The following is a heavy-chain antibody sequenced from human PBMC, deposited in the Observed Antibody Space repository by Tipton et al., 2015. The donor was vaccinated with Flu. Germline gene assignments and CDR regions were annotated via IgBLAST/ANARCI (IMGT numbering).Heavy chain of an antibody. D-gene: IGHD3-10*01. CDR3: ARDDYYGSGSYPYYFDY. CDR1: GYTFTSYG. V-gene: IGHV1-18*01. Sequence: QMQLVQSGAEVKKPGASVKVSCKASGYTFTSYGISWVRQAPGQGLEWMGWISAYNGNTNYAQKLQGRVTMTTDTSTSTAYMELRGLRSGDTAVYYCARDDYYGSGSYPYYFDYWGQGTLVTVSS. CDR2: ISAYNGNT. J-gene: IGHJ4*02.